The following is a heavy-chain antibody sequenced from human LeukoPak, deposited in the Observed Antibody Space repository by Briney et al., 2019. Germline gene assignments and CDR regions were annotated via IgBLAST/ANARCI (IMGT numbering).Heavy chain of an antibody. CDR2: MNPNSGNT. D-gene: IGHD3-10*01. CDR1: GYTFTSYD. J-gene: IGHJ5*02. Sequence: GASVKVSCKASGYTFTSYDINWVRQATGQGLEWMGWMNPNSGNTGYAQKFQGRVTMTRNTSISTAYMELSSLRSEDTAVYYCARGLSGQHPAANWFDPWGQGTLVTVSS. CDR3: ARGLSGQHPAANWFDP. V-gene: IGHV1-8*01.